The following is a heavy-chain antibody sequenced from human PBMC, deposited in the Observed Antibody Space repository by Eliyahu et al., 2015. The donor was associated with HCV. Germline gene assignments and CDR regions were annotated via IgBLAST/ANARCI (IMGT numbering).Heavy chain of an antibody. CDR3: ARVPGSWGETRLDH. CDR2: IYYSGTT. V-gene: IGHV4-30-4*01. CDR1: GASVTSDDYY. Sequence: QVQLQESGPRLVKPSQTLSLTCTVSGASVTSDDYYWSWIRQPPGKGLEWIGYIYYSGTTYYNPSLESRTTISADRSTNQFSLRLTSVTAADTAIYYCARVPGSWGETRLDHWGQGALVTVSS. J-gene: IGHJ4*02. D-gene: IGHD3-16*01.